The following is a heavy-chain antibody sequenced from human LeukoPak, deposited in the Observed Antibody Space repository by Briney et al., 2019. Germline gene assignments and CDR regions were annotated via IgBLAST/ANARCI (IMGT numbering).Heavy chain of an antibody. V-gene: IGHV1-2*02. CDR3: ATPGGDSSGYSFDY. CDR1: GYTFTSHG. D-gene: IGHD3-22*01. Sequence: ASVKVSCKASGYTFTSHGISWVRQAPGQGLEWMGWINPNSGGTNYAQKFQGRVTMTRDTSISTAYMELSRLRSDDTAVYYCATPGGDSSGYSFDYWGQGTLVTVSS. CDR2: INPNSGGT. J-gene: IGHJ4*02.